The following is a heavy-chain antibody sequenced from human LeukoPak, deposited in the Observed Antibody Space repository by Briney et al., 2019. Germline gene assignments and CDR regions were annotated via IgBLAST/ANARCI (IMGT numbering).Heavy chain of an antibody. V-gene: IGHV3-9*01. CDR1: GFTFDDYA. Sequence: PGRSLRLSCAASGFTFDDYAMHWVRQAPGKGLEWVSGISWNSGRRDYADSVKGRFTISRDNDKNSLYLQMNSLRVEDTALYYCAKDRGSRWLLEQLYYGMDVWGQGTTVTVSS. CDR3: AKDRGSRWLLEQLYYGMDV. D-gene: IGHD3-9*01. J-gene: IGHJ6*02. CDR2: ISWNSGRR.